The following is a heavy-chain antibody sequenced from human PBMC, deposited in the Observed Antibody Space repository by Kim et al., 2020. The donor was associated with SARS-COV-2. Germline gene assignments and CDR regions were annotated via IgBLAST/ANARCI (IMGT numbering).Heavy chain of an antibody. Sequence: SETLSLTCTVSGGSISSGGYYWSWIRQHPGKGLEWIGYIYYSGSTYYNPSLKSRVTISVDTSKNQFSLKLGSVTAADTAVYYCARERVMTTVTTLNYYGMDVWGQGTTVTVSS. J-gene: IGHJ6*02. V-gene: IGHV4-31*03. CDR1: GGSISSGGYY. D-gene: IGHD4-17*01. CDR2: IYYSGST. CDR3: ARERVMTTVTTLNYYGMDV.